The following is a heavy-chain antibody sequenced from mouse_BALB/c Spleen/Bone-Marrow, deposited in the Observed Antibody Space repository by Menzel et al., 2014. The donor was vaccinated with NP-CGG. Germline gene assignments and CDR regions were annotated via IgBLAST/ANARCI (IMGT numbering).Heavy chain of an antibody. D-gene: IGHD2-12*01. CDR2: INPSNGGT. J-gene: IGHJ4*01. V-gene: IGHV1S81*02. Sequence: VQLQQSGAELVKPGASVKLSCKASGYTFTSYYMYWVKQRPGQGLEWIGEINPSNGGTNFNEKFKSKATLTVDKSPSTAYMQLSSLTSEDSAVYYCIRSRRAMDYWGQGTSVTVSS. CDR1: GYTFTSYY. CDR3: IRSRRAMDY.